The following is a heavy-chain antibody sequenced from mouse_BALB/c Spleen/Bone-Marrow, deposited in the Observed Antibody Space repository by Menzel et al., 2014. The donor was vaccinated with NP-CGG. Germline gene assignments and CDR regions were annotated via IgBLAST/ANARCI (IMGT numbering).Heavy chain of an antibody. CDR2: ISSGSSTI. V-gene: IGHV5-17*02. D-gene: IGHD1-1*01. J-gene: IGHJ2*01. Sequence: EVKLVESGGGLVQPGGSRKLSCAASGFTFSSFAMHWVRQAPEKGLEWVAYISSGSSTIYYADTVMGRFAISRDNPKNTLFLQMTSLRSEDTVMYYCARSGSSSGYFDYWGQGTTLTVSS. CDR3: ARSGSSSGYFDY. CDR1: GFTFSSFA.